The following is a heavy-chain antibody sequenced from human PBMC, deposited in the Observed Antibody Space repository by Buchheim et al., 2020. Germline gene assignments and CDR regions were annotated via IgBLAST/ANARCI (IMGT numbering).Heavy chain of an antibody. V-gene: IGHV4-59*01. J-gene: IGHJ4*02. CDR2: IYYSGST. CDR1: GGSISSYY. Sequence: QVQLQESGPGLVKPSETLSLTCTVSGGSISSYYWSWIRQPPGKGLEWIGYIYYSGSTNYNPSLKSRVTISVATSKNQFSLNLSSVTAADTAVYYCARVAYCSGGSCYFYYFDYWGQGTL. CDR3: ARVAYCSGGSCYFYYFDY. D-gene: IGHD2-15*01.